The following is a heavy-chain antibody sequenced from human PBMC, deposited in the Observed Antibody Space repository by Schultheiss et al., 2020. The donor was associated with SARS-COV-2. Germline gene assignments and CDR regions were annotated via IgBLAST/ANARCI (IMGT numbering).Heavy chain of an antibody. CDR2: IYYSGST. D-gene: IGHD2-2*01. CDR1: GGSVSSFH. CDR3: ARVRTSDWFDP. V-gene: IGHV4-59*02. Sequence: SETLSLTCTVSGGSVSSFHWSWIRQSPGKGLEWIGHIYYSGSTDYNPSLKSRVTISVDTSKNQFSLKLSSVTAEDTAVYYCARVRTSDWFDPWGQGTLVTVSS. J-gene: IGHJ5*02.